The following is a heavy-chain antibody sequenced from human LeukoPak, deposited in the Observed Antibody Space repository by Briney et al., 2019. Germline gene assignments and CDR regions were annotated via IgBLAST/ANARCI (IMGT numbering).Heavy chain of an antibody. CDR3: ARARSITGTTRWFDP. J-gene: IGHJ5*02. D-gene: IGHD1-14*01. V-gene: IGHV1-2*02. CDR1: GYTFTSYG. Sequence: ASVKVSCKASGYTFTSYGISWVRQAPGQGLEWMGWINPNSGGTNYAQKFQGRVTMTRDTSISTAYMELSRLRSDDTAVYYCARARSITGTTRWFDPWGQGTLVTVSS. CDR2: INPNSGGT.